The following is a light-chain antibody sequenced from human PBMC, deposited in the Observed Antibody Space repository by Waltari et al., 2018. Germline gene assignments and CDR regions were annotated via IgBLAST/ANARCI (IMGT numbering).Light chain of an antibody. CDR2: GAS. Sequence: VMTQSPATLSVSPGESATLSCRASQSVTNNLAWYQHKPGQAPRLLIYGASTRATGIPARFSGSGSGTELTLTISSLQSEDFAVYYCQQYNNWPPGVTFGGGTKVEIK. J-gene: IGKJ4*01. CDR3: QQYNNWPPGVT. V-gene: IGKV3-15*01. CDR1: QSVTNN.